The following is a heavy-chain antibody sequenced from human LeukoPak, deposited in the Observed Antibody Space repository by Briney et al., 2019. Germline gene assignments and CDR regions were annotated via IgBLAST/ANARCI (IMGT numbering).Heavy chain of an antibody. V-gene: IGHV1-69*15. J-gene: IGHJ3*02. CDR3: ARDSGYCSSTSCYPDI. Sequence: ASVKVSCKASGGTFSSYAISWVRQAPGQGLQWMGRIIPIFGTANYAQKFRGRVTITADESTSTAYMELSSLRSEDTAVYYCARDSGYCSSTSCYPDIWGQGTMVTVSS. CDR1: GGTFSSYA. CDR2: IIPIFGTA. D-gene: IGHD2-2*01.